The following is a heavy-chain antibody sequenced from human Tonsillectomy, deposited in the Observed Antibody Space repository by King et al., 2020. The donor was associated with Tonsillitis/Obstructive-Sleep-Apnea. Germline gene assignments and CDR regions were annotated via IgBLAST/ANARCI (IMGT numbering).Heavy chain of an antibody. CDR1: GYTFTGYY. CDR2: INPNSGGT. Sequence: QLVQSGAEVKKPGASVKVSCKASGYTFTGYYMQWVRQAPGQGLEWMGRINPNSGGTKYAQKFQGRGTMTRDTSISTAHMELSRLRSDDTAVYYCARALGLHLGELSLYRYWGQGTLVTVSS. D-gene: IGHD3-16*02. J-gene: IGHJ4*02. V-gene: IGHV1-2*06. CDR3: ARALGLHLGELSLYRY.